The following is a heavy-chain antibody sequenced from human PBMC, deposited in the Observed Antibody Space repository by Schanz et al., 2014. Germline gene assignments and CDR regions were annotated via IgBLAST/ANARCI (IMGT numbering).Heavy chain of an antibody. D-gene: IGHD3-9*01. J-gene: IGHJ3*01. V-gene: IGHV3-66*02. CDR1: GFTVNTNY. CDR3: ARDDKRYFDWLSTFDL. CDR2: MYINSGST. Sequence: EVQLVESEGGLVQPGGSLRLSCAVSGFTVNTNYMSWVRQAPGKGLEWISSMYINSGSTQYADSVKGRFTVSRDNSKNTLYLQLNSLRAEDTAVYYCARDDKRYFDWLSTFDLWGQGTMVAVSS.